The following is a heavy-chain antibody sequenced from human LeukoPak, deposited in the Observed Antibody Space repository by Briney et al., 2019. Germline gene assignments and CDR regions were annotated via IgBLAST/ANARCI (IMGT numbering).Heavy chain of an antibody. CDR2: IPYDGSNK. V-gene: IGHV3-30*04. Sequence: GGSLRLSCAASGFTFSSYAMHWVRQTPGKGLEWVAVIPYDGSNKYYADSVKGRFTISRDNFKNTLYLQMNSLRAEDTAVYYCARGFRVCSGGSCYSGIFDYWGQGTLVTVSS. J-gene: IGHJ4*02. D-gene: IGHD2-15*01. CDR3: ARGFRVCSGGSCYSGIFDY. CDR1: GFTFSSYA.